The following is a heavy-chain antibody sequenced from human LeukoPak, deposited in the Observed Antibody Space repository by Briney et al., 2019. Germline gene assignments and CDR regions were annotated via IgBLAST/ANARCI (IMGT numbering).Heavy chain of an antibody. CDR3: ARELRSVETPRYNYFDY. J-gene: IGHJ4*02. CDR2: INPSFGST. D-gene: IGHD4-23*01. Sequence: ASVKVSCKASGYTFTDYYIHWVRQAPGQGLEWVGIINPSFGSTTYAQSFQGRVAMTRDTSTSTVYMELGSLRSEDTAVYYCARELRSVETPRYNYFDYWGQGTLVTVSS. CDR1: GYTFTDYY. V-gene: IGHV1-46*01.